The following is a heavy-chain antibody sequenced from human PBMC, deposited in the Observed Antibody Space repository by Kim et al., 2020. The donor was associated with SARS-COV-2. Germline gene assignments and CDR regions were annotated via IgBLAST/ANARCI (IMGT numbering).Heavy chain of an antibody. J-gene: IGHJ5*02. D-gene: IGHD6-13*01. CDR1: GFTFSSYE. CDR3: ARDNNHAYSSSWTFWFDP. CDR2: ISSSGSTI. Sequence: GGSLRLSCAASGFTFSSYEMNWVRQAPGKGLEWVSYISSSGSTIYYADSVKGRFTISRDNAKNSLYLQMNSLRAEDTAVYYCARDNNHAYSSSWTFWFDPWGQGTLVTVSS. V-gene: IGHV3-48*03.